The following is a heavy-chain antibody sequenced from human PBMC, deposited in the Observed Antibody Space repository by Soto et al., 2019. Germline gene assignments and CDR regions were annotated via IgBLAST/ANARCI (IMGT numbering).Heavy chain of an antibody. CDR1: GGSFGGYY. CDR3: ARADRTLVTSYSLDV. V-gene: IGHV4-34*01. D-gene: IGHD2-21*02. J-gene: IGHJ6*02. Sequence: QVQLQQWGAGLLKPSETLSLTCAVYGGSFGGYYWTWIRQPPGKGLEWIGEINHSGTINFNPSLKSRLTISLDTSKKHFSLKLSSVTDADTAAYYCARADRTLVTSYSLDVWGQGTTVTVSS. CDR2: INHSGTI.